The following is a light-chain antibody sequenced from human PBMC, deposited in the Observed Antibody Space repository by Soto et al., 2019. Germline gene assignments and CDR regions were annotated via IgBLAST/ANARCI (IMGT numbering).Light chain of an antibody. CDR2: EVS. CDR3: SSYTSSSPYV. J-gene: IGLJ1*01. Sequence: QSALTQPASVSGSPGQSITISCTGTSSDVGGYNYVSWYQQRPGKAPKVMIYEVSNRPSGVSNRFSGSKSGNTASLTISGLQAEDEADYYCSSYTSSSPYVFGTGTKVTVL. V-gene: IGLV2-14*01. CDR1: SSDVGGYNY.